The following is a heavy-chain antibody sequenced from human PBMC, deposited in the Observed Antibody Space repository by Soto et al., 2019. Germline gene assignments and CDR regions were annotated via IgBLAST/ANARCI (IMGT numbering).Heavy chain of an antibody. V-gene: IGHV1-46*03. CDR1: GYTFTTYY. CDR3: VRGSPLTSGWSRDHFAY. J-gene: IGHJ4*02. Sequence: QVQLVQSGAEVKKPGASVQVSCKASGYTFTTYYIHWVRQAPGQGLEWMGVINPSVAGTTYEQKFPGRATITRDTSTRTLYMDLSSLNSEDTAVYYCVRGSPLTSGWSRDHFAYWGQGALVTVSS. D-gene: IGHD6-19*01. CDR2: INPSVAGT.